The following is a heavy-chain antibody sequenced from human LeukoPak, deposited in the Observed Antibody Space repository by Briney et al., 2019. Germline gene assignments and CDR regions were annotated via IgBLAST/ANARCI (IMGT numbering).Heavy chain of an antibody. J-gene: IGHJ4*02. V-gene: IGHV1-2*02. CDR1: GYTFTDYY. CDR2: INPDGGAT. D-gene: IGHD6-19*01. CDR3: ARDSSGNFVY. Sequence: ASVKVSCKASGYTFTDYYMHWVRQAPGQGLEWMGWINPDGGATSYAQKFQGRVTMSWDTSISTAYMELSRLRSDDRAVYYCARDSSGNFVYWGQGTLVTDSS.